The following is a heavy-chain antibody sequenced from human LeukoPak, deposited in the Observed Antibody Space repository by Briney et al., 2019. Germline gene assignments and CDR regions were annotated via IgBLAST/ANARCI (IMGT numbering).Heavy chain of an antibody. V-gene: IGHV4-59*01. D-gene: IGHD4-17*01. CDR2: IYYRGST. CDR3: ARTSNDYGDYTGAFDI. J-gene: IGHJ3*02. CDR1: GGSISPYF. Sequence: SGTLALTCTLSGGSISPYFWSWIRKPPGKGRDWIGYIYYRGSTNYNPSLKSRVTISVDMSKNKFSLKLSSVTAADTAGYYCARTSNDYGDYTGAFDIWGQGKMVTVSS.